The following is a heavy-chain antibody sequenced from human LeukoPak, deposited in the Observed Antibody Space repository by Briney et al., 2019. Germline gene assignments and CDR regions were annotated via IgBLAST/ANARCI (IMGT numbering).Heavy chain of an antibody. Sequence: SETLSLTCTVSGGLISSGSYYWGWIRQPPGKGLEWIGSICYSGSTYYNPSLKSRVTISVDTSKNQFSLKLSSVTAADTAVYYCARASPGGNCSGGSCYSGGDLYYFDYWGQGTLVTVSS. CDR3: ARASPGGNCSGGSCYSGGDLYYFDY. J-gene: IGHJ4*02. V-gene: IGHV4-39*07. CDR1: GGLISSGSYY. CDR2: ICYSGST. D-gene: IGHD2-15*01.